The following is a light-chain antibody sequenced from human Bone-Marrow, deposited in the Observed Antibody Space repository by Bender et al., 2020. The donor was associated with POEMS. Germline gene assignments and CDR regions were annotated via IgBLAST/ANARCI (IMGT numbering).Light chain of an antibody. CDR3: AAWDAGLSGGV. J-gene: IGLJ3*02. CDR1: SSDVGAYND. V-gene: IGLV2-14*03. CDR2: DVT. Sequence: QSALTQPASVSGSPGQSITISCTGTSSDVGAYNDVSWYQQHPGKAPRLIIFDVTTRPSRISSRFSASKSGYTASLTISGLQSEDEADYYCAAWDAGLSGGVFGGGTKLTVL.